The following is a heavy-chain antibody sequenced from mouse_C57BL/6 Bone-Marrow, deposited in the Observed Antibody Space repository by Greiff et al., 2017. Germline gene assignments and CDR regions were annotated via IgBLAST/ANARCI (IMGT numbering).Heavy chain of an antibody. CDR2: IYPGDGDT. V-gene: IGHV1-82*01. CDR1: GYAFSSSW. Sequence: VKLQESGPELVKPGASVKISCKASGYAFSSSWMNWVKQRPGKGLEWIGRIYPGDGDTNYNGKFKGKATLTADKSSSTAYMQLSSLTSEDSAVHFCARHGAMDYWGQGTSVTVSS. CDR3: ARHGAMDY. J-gene: IGHJ4*01.